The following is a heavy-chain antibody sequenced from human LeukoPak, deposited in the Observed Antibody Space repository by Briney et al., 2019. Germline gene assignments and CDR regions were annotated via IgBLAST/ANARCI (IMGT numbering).Heavy chain of an antibody. CDR2: IYYSGST. J-gene: IGHJ4*02. CDR1: GGSISSSSYY. CDR3: ARRDVLTVYAIQY. V-gene: IGHV4-39*01. D-gene: IGHD2-8*01. Sequence: PSETLSLTCTVSGGSISSSSYYRGWIRQPPGKGLEWIGSIYYSGSTYYNLSLKSRVTISVDTSKNQFSLKLSSVTAADTAVYYCARRDVLTVYAIQYWGQGTLVTVSS.